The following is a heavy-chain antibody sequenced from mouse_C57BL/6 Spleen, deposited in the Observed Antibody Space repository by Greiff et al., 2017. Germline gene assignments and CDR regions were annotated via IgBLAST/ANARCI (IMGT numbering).Heavy chain of an antibody. CDR1: GYTFTSYW. Sequence: VQLQQPGAELVKPGASVKVSCKASGYTFTSYWMHWVKQRPGQGLEWIGRIHPSDSATNYNQKFKGKATLTVDKSSSTAYMQRSSLTSEDSAVYYWAEMGEYDWGFAYWGQGTLVTVSA. J-gene: IGHJ3*01. CDR2: IHPSDSAT. D-gene: IGHD2-12*01. CDR3: AEMGEYDWGFAY. V-gene: IGHV1-74*01.